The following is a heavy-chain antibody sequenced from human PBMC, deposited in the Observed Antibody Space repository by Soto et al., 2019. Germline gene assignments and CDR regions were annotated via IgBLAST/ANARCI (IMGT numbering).Heavy chain of an antibody. CDR1: GYIFTSYD. J-gene: IGHJ6*02. D-gene: IGHD3-3*01. V-gene: IGHV1-8*01. CDR3: ARGPHYDFWSGYSPSYYYGMDV. Sequence: ASVKVSCKASGYIFTSYDINWVRQATGQGLEWMGWMNPNSGNTGYAQKFKGRVTMTRNTSISTAHMELSSLRSEDTAVYYCARGPHYDFWSGYSPSYYYGMDVWGQGTTVTVSS. CDR2: MNPNSGNT.